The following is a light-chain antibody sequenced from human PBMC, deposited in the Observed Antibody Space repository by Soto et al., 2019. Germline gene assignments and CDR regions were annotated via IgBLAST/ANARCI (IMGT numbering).Light chain of an antibody. V-gene: IGKV1-39*01. J-gene: IGKJ2*01. CDR3: QQSFSPAYT. Sequence: IQMTQSPSSLSASVGDRVTISCRASQSISDYLAWYQQKPGKAPKLLIYSASKVLSGAPSRFRGSGSGTDFTLTISSLQPYDFATYYCQQSFSPAYTFGQGTKLEIK. CDR2: SAS. CDR1: QSISDY.